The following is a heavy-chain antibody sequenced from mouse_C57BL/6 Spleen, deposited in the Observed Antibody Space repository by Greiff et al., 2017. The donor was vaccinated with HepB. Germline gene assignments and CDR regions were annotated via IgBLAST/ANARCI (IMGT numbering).Heavy chain of an antibody. V-gene: IGHV6-3*01. D-gene: IGHD3-2*02. CDR2: IRLKSDNYAT. CDR1: GFTFSNYW. CDR3: TGALRLLWFAY. J-gene: IGHJ3*01. Sequence: DVQLQESGGGLVQPGGSMKLSCVASGFTFSNYWMNWVRQSPEKGLEWVAQIRLKSDNYATHYAESVKGRFTISRDDSKSSVYLQMNNLRAEDTGIYYCTGALRLLWFAYWGQGTLVTVSA.